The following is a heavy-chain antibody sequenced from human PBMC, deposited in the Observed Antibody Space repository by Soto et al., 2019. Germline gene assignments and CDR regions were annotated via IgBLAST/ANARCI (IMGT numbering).Heavy chain of an antibody. J-gene: IGHJ4*02. CDR3: AKAYFVWSSEQPYYFDY. CDR1: GFIFSNYA. D-gene: IGHD3-16*01. V-gene: IGHV3-23*01. Sequence: EVQLLDSGGGLVQPRGSLSVSWAASGFIFSNYAMTWVRQGPGNGLECVSGISGSGGRSYYADSVKGRFTISRDNSKSTLYLQMNSLRAEDTAVYYCAKAYFVWSSEQPYYFDYWGQGTLVTVSS. CDR2: ISGSGGRS.